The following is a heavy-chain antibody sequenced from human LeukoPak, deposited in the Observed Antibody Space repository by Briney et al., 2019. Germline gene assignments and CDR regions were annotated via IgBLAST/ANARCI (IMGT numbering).Heavy chain of an antibody. CDR2: IYYSGST. Sequence: PSETLSLTCTVSGGSISSYYWSWIRQPPGKGLEWIGYIYYSGSTNYNPSLKSRVTISVDTSKNQFSLKLSSVTAADTAAYYCARAIRGGGRYGDYLDYWGQGTLVTVSS. J-gene: IGHJ4*02. D-gene: IGHD4-17*01. CDR3: ARAIRGGGRYGDYLDY. V-gene: IGHV4-59*01. CDR1: GGSISSYY.